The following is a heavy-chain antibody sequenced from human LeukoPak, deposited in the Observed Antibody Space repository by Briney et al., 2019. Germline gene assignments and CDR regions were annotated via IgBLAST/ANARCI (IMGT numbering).Heavy chain of an antibody. CDR2: IRSKANSYAT. D-gene: IGHD6-6*01. CDR3: TRRSYSSSSGNFDY. CDR1: GFTFSGSA. V-gene: IGHV3-73*01. J-gene: IGHJ4*02. Sequence: GGSLRLSCAASGFTFSGSAMHWVRQASGKGLEWVGRIRSKANSYATAYAASVKGRFTISRDDSKNTAYLQMNSLKTEDTAVYYCTRRSYSSSSGNFDYWGQGTLVTVSS.